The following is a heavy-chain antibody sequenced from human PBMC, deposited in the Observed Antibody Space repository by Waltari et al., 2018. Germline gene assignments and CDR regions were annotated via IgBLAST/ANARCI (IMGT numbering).Heavy chain of an antibody. CDR2: IRSLSNYT. CDR1: GFTFSGEG. Sequence: EARLVASGGGLGKRGGAMSLSCSAAGFTFSGEGMNWVRQAPGKGLECVSSIRSLSNYTYYADSVKVRFTISRDNAKNSLYLQMSSLRAEDTAVYFCARDGISSTQSGYFDYWGQGVLVTVSS. CDR3: ARDGISSTQSGYFDY. D-gene: IGHD6-13*01. J-gene: IGHJ4*02. V-gene: IGHV3-21*01.